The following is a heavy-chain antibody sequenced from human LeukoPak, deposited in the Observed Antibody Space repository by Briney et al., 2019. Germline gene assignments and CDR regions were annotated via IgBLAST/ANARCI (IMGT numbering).Heavy chain of an antibody. Sequence: GESLKISCKGSGYSFTSYWIAWVRQMPGKGLEWMGIIYPGDSDTRYSPSFQGQVTISADKSISTAYLQWSSLKASDTAMYYCARRVMGGSGSYFYYFDYWGKGTLVTVSS. CDR3: ARRVMGGSGSYFYYFDY. V-gene: IGHV5-51*01. CDR2: IYPGDSDT. CDR1: GYSFTSYW. D-gene: IGHD3-10*01. J-gene: IGHJ4*02.